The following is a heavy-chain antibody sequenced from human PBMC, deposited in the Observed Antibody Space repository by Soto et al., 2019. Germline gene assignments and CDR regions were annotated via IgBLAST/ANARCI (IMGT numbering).Heavy chain of an antibody. Sequence: EVQLLESGGGLVQPGGSLRLSCAASGFTFSSYAMSWVRLAPGKGLEWVSAISGSGGSTYYADSVKGRFTISRDNSKNTLYLKRTSLRAEDTAVYYCLSACLQGARNVYHAFHIWVQGAMVTVSS. CDR1: GFTFSSYA. V-gene: IGHV3-23*01. CDR3: LSACLQGARNVYHAFHI. D-gene: IGHD3-16*01. CDR2: ISGSGGST. J-gene: IGHJ3*02.